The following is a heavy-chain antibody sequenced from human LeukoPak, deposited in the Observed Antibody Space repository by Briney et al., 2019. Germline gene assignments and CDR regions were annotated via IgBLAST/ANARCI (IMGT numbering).Heavy chain of an antibody. CDR3: AREFGGSASGAGY. CDR2: MSVSSGLI. CDR1: GFTFSFYN. D-gene: IGHD3-10*01. V-gene: IGHV3-21*01. J-gene: IGHJ4*02. Sequence: GGSLRLSCAASGFTFSFYNMNWVRQAPGKGLEWVSSMSVSSGLIYYADSVKGRFTVSRDNAKNSLYLQMNSLRAADTAVYYCAREFGGSASGAGYWGQGTLVTVSS.